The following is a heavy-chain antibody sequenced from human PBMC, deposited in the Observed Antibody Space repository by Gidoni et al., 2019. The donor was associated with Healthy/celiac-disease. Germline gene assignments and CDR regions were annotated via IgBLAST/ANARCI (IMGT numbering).Heavy chain of an antibody. CDR2: ISSSSSTI. V-gene: IGHV3-48*02. D-gene: IGHD3-16*01. CDR3: ARDGEIMITFADYFDY. CDR1: GFTFRSYS. J-gene: IGHJ4*02. Sequence: EVQLVESGGGLVQPGGSLRLSCAASGFTFRSYSMNWVRQAPGKGLEWVSYISSSSSTIYYADSVKGRFTISRDNAKNSLYLQMNSLRDEDTAVYYCARDGEIMITFADYFDYWGQGTLVTVSS.